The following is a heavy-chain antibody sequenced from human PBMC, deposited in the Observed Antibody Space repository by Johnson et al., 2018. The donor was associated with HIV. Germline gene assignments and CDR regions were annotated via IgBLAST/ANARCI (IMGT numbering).Heavy chain of an antibody. Sequence: VQLVESGGGLVQPGGSLRLSCATSGFTLSNYAMHWVRQAPGKGLEYVAGISSDGGSTYNADSVRGRFTISRDKSKNTLFLKMGSLRAEDMAVYYCVRDQIESITGKEAGAFDIWGQGTMVTVSS. J-gene: IGHJ3*02. D-gene: IGHD1-20*01. CDR1: GFTLSNYA. V-gene: IGHV3-64*07. CDR3: VRDQIESITGKEAGAFDI. CDR2: ISSDGGST.